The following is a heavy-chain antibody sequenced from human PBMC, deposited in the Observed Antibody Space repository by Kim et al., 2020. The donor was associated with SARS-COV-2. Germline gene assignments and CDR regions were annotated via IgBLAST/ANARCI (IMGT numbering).Heavy chain of an antibody. V-gene: IGHV3-21*01. J-gene: IGHJ4*02. CDR2: ISSSSSYI. CDR3: ATFPGDGYNFPIDY. Sequence: GGSLRLSCAASGFTFSSYSMNWVRQAPGKGLEWVSSISSSSSYIYYADSVKGRFTISRDNAKNSLYLQMNSLRAEDTAVYYCATFPGDGYNFPIDYWGQGTLVTVSS. D-gene: IGHD5-12*01. CDR1: GFTFSSYS.